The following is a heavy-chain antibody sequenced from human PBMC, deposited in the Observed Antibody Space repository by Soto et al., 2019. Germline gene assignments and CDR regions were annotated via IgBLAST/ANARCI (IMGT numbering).Heavy chain of an antibody. D-gene: IGHD5-18*01. CDR2: INPNSGGT. V-gene: IGHV1-2*04. CDR1: GYTFTGYY. CDR3: ARDPNTGYSYGYYGMDV. J-gene: IGHJ6*02. Sequence: ASVKVSCKASGYTFTGYYMHWVRQAPGQGLEWMGWINPNSGGTNYAQKFQGWVTMTRDTSISTAYMELSRLRSDDTAVYYCARDPNTGYSYGYYGMDVWGQGTTVTVSS.